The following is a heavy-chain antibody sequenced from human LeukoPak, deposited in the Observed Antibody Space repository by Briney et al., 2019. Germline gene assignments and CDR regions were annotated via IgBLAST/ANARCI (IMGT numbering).Heavy chain of an antibody. D-gene: IGHD4-17*01. CDR1: GFTFSSYS. J-gene: IGHJ4*02. CDR2: ISSSSSYI. CDR3: ARGSLYGDYVGQYY. V-gene: IGHV3-21*01. Sequence: GGSLRLSCAASGFTFSSYSMNWVRQAPGKGLEWVSSISSSSSYIYYADSVKGRFTISRDNAKNSLYLQMNSLRAEDTAVYYCARGSLYGDYVGQYYWGQGTLVTVSS.